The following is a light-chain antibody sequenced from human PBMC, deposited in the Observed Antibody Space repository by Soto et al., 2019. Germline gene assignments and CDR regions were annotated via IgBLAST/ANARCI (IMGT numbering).Light chain of an antibody. J-gene: IGLJ1*01. Sequence: QSVLTQPASVSGTPEQSITIYCTRTSSDVGGYNYVSWYQQHPGKAPKLMIYDVSNRPSGVSNRFSGSKSGNTASLTISGLQAEDEADYYCSSYTSSSTLEVFGTGTKLTVL. CDR3: SSYTSSSTLEV. CDR2: DVS. CDR1: SSDVGGYNY. V-gene: IGLV2-14*01.